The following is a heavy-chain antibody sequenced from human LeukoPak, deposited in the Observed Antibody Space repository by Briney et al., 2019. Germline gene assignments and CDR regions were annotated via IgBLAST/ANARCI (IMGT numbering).Heavy chain of an antibody. CDR1: GGSFSGYY. J-gene: IGHJ3*02. D-gene: IGHD6-19*01. V-gene: IGHV4-59*08. CDR2: IYYSGST. Sequence: SETLSLTCAVYGGSFSGYYWSWIRQPPGKGLEWIGYIYYSGSTNYNPSLKSRVTISVDTSKNQFSLKLSSVTAADTAVYYCARLPPSSGWYPGAFDIWGQGTMVTVSS. CDR3: ARLPPSSGWYPGAFDI.